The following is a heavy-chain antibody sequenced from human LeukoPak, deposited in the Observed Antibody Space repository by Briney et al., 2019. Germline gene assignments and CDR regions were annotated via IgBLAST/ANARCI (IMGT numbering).Heavy chain of an antibody. J-gene: IGHJ4*02. CDR3: ASTGYSRSDDY. CDR1: GFTFSSYA. Sequence: GGSLRLSCAASGFTFSSYAMSWVRQAPGKGLEWVSAISGSGGGTYYADSVKGRFTILRDNSENTLYLQMNSLRAEDTAVYYCASTGYSRSDDYWGQGTLVTVSS. CDR2: ISGSGGGT. V-gene: IGHV3-23*01. D-gene: IGHD5-18*01.